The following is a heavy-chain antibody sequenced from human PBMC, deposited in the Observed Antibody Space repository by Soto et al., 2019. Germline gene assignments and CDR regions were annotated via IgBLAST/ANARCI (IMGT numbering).Heavy chain of an antibody. V-gene: IGHV1-69*13. CDR2: IIPIFGTA. D-gene: IGHD3-22*01. J-gene: IGHJ4*02. CDR3: ARGGEGRTYYYDSSGYPAFLYFDY. Sequence: SVKVSCKASGGTFSSYAISWVRQAPGQGLEWMGGIIPIFGTANYAQKFQGRVTITADESTSTAYMELSSLRSEDTAVYYCARGGEGRTYYYDSSGYPAFLYFDYWGQGTLVTVSS. CDR1: GGTFSSYA.